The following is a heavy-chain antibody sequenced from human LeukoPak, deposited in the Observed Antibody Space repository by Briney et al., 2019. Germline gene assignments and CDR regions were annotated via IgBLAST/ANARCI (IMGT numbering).Heavy chain of an antibody. Sequence: GGSLRLSCAASGFXFSSYAINWVRQAPGKGLEWVSGVSGTGSTTYYADSVKGRFTISRDNSKNTLYLQMNSLRAEDTAVYYCAKGGSIAAGHFDYWGQGTLVTVSS. CDR1: GFXFSSYA. J-gene: IGHJ4*02. D-gene: IGHD6-13*01. CDR2: VSGTGSTT. V-gene: IGHV3-23*01. CDR3: AKGGSIAAGHFDY.